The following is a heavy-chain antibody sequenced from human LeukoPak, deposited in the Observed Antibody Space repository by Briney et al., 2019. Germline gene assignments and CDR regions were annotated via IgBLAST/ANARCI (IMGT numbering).Heavy chain of an antibody. CDR1: GFTFTNDD. J-gene: IGHJ4*02. D-gene: IGHD3-22*01. V-gene: IGHV1-46*01. CDR2: IYSSGANT. CDR3: ARVLLQYYDSSGYDVFDS. Sequence: ASVKVSCKASGFTFTNDDIHWVRQAPGQGLEWMGMIYSSGANTRYAQGFQGRVTMTSDTSTSTVFMELRSLRSEDTAVYYCARVLLQYYDSSGYDVFDSWGQGTLVTVSS.